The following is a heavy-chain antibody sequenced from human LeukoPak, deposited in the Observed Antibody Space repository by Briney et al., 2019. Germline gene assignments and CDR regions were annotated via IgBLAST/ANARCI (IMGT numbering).Heavy chain of an antibody. J-gene: IGHJ5*02. Sequence: SETLSLTCTVSGGSISSSSYYWGWIRQPPGKGLEWIGSIYYSGSTYYNPSLKSRVTISVDTSKNQFSLKLSSVTAADTAVYYCARGDSSGWYLEWFDPWGQGTLVTVSS. V-gene: IGHV4-39*07. D-gene: IGHD6-19*01. CDR1: GGSISSSSYY. CDR3: ARGDSSGWYLEWFDP. CDR2: IYYSGST.